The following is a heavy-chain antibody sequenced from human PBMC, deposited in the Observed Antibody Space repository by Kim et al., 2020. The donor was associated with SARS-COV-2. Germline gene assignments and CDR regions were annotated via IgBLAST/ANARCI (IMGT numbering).Heavy chain of an antibody. J-gene: IGHJ4*02. Sequence: SETLSLTCTVSGGSISSYYWSWIRQPPGKGLEWIGYIYYSGSTNYNPSLKSRVTISVDTSKNQFSLKLSSVTAADTAVYYCARARYSSSWYYFDYWGQGTLVTVSS. D-gene: IGHD6-13*01. CDR3: ARARYSSSWYYFDY. CDR1: GGSISSYY. V-gene: IGHV4-59*13. CDR2: IYYSGST.